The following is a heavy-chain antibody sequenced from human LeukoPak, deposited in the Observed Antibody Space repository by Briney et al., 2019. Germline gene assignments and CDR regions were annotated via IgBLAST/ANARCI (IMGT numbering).Heavy chain of an antibody. J-gene: IGHJ2*01. CDR2: TYYRSKWYN. Sequence: SQTLSLTCAISGDTVSSNSAAWNWIRQSPSRGLEWLGRTYYRSKWYNDYAVSVKSRITFNPDTSKNQFSLQLTSVTPEDTAVYYCARDSLPTWYFDLWGRGTLVTVSS. V-gene: IGHV6-1*01. CDR1: GDTVSSNSAA. CDR3: ARDSLPTWYFDL.